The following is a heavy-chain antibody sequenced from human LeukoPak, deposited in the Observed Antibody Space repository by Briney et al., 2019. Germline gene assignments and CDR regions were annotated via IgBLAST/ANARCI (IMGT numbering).Heavy chain of an antibody. Sequence: SPTLALTYSISGGYSRSLYCSWSRKPKRKGLEWIEYIYYSGSANYNSSLKSRVTISVDTSKNQFSLKLSSVTAADTAVYYCARIRIEWELPGDYYYGMDVWGQGTTVTVSS. CDR3: ARIRIEWELPGDYYYGMDV. CDR2: IYYSGSA. CDR1: GGYSRSLY. D-gene: IGHD1-26*01. V-gene: IGHV4-59*01. J-gene: IGHJ6*02.